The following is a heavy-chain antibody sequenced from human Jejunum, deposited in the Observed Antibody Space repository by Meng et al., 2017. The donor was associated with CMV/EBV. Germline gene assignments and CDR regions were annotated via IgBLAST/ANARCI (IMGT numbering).Heavy chain of an antibody. CDR2: GST. CDR3: VDYSSSYGWFDP. V-gene: IGHV4-39*01. D-gene: IGHD6-6*01. J-gene: IGHJ5*02. CDR1: GGSISSSIHY. Sequence: CTVSGGSISSSIHYWTWIRQPPGKGLEWIGSGSTYYNPSLKSRVTISVDTSKNQLSLMLTSVTAADTAVYYCVDYSSSYGWFDPWGQGTLVTVSS.